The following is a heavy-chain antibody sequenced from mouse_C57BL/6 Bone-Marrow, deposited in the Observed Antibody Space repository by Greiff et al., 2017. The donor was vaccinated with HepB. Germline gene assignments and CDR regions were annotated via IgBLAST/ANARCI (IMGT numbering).Heavy chain of an antibody. CDR2: ISSGGSYT. Sequence: EVHLVESGGDLVKPGGSLKLSCAASGFTFSSYGMSWVRQTPDKRLEWVATISSGGSYTYYPDSVKGRFTISRDNAKNTLYLQMSSLKSEDTAMYYCAKRDYCGSSYGAMDYWGQGTSVTVSS. CDR1: GFTFSSYG. CDR3: AKRDYCGSSYGAMDY. J-gene: IGHJ4*01. D-gene: IGHD1-1*01. V-gene: IGHV5-6*01.